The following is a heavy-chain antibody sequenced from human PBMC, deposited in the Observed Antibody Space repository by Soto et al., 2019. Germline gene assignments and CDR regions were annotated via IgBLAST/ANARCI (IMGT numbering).Heavy chain of an antibody. V-gene: IGHV3-43*01. CDR1: GFTFDDYT. CDR3: AKAGGYYDSPHGFQH. D-gene: IGHD3-22*01. J-gene: IGHJ1*01. Sequence: GGSLRLSCAASGFTFDDYTMHWVRQAPGKGLEWVSLISWDGGSTYYADSVKGRFTISRDNSKNSLYLQMNSLRTEDTALYYCAKAGGYYDSPHGFQHWGQGTLVTVSS. CDR2: ISWDGGST.